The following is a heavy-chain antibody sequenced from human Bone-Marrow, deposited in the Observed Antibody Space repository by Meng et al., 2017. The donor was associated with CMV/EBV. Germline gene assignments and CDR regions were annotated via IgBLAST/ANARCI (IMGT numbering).Heavy chain of an antibody. J-gene: IGHJ4*02. CDR3: ARSAITMVRGIITEQKFDY. D-gene: IGHD3-10*01. CDR2: IIPMFGTA. Sequence: SVKVSCKASGGTFSDSTISWVRQAPGQGLDWMGGIIPMFGTANYAQKFQGRVAITTDESTSTGYMELSSLRSEDTAVYYCARSAITMVRGIITEQKFDYWGQGTLVTVSS. V-gene: IGHV1-69*05. CDR1: GGTFSDST.